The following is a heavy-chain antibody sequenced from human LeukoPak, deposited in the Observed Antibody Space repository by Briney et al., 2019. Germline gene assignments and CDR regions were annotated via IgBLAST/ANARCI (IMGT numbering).Heavy chain of an antibody. J-gene: IGHJ3*02. CDR3: ERSRGMIVVAGSDAFDI. V-gene: IGHV5-51*01. CDR1: GYSFTSYW. CDR2: IYPGDSDT. Sequence: GESLKISCKGSGYSFTSYWIGWVRQMPGKGLEWMGIIYPGDSDTRYSPSFQGQATISADKSISTAYLQWSSLKASDTAMYYCERSRGMIVVAGSDAFDIWGQGTMVTVSS. D-gene: IGHD3-22*01.